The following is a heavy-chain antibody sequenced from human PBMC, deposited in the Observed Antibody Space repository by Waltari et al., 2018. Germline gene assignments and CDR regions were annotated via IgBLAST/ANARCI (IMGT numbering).Heavy chain of an antibody. D-gene: IGHD3-3*01. CDR1: GGSFSGYY. CDR3: ARGLDYDFWSGYVNWFDP. CDR2: INHSGST. Sequence: QVQLQQWGAGLLKPSETLSLTCAVYGGSFSGYYWSWIRQPPGKGLEWIGEINHSGSTNYNPSLKGRVTISVDTSKNQCSLKLSSVTAADTAVYYCARGLDYDFWSGYVNWFDPWGQGTLVTVSS. J-gene: IGHJ5*02. V-gene: IGHV4-34*01.